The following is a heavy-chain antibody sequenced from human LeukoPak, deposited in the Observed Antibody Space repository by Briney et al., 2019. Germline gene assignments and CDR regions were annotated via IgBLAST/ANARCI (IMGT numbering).Heavy chain of an antibody. Sequence: PSETLSLTCAVYGGSFSGYYWSWIRQPPGKGLEWIGEINHSGSTNYNPPLKSRVTISVDTSKNQFSLKLSSVTAADTAVYYCARRPYSGSYLDYWGQGTLVTVSS. J-gene: IGHJ4*02. D-gene: IGHD1-26*01. V-gene: IGHV4-34*01. CDR1: GGSFSGYY. CDR3: ARRPYSGSYLDY. CDR2: INHSGST.